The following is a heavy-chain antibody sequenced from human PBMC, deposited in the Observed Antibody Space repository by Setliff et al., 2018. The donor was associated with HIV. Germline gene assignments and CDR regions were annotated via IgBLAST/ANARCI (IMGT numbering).Heavy chain of an antibody. Sequence: GGSLRLSCAASGFTFSSYSMNWVRQAPGKGLEWVSSISSSSSYIYYADSVKGRFTISRDNAKNSLYLQMNSLRTDDTAVYYCAKGRNEATTGGDYWGQGTLVTVSS. CDR2: ISSSSSYI. D-gene: IGHD4-17*01. V-gene: IGHV3-21*04. CDR1: GFTFSSYS. J-gene: IGHJ4*02. CDR3: AKGRNEATTGGDY.